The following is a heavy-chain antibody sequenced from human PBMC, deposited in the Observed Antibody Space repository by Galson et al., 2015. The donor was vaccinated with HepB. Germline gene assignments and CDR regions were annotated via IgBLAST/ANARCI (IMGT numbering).Heavy chain of an antibody. J-gene: IGHJ4*02. Sequence: SLRLSCAASGFTFSSYGMHWVRQAPGKGLEWVAVISYDGSNKYYADSVKGRFTISRDNSKNTLYLQMNSLRAEDTAVYYCAKWDSSGCWDYWGQGTLVTVSS. CDR3: AKWDSSGCWDY. CDR1: GFTFSSYG. D-gene: IGHD6-19*01. CDR2: ISYDGSNK. V-gene: IGHV3-30*18.